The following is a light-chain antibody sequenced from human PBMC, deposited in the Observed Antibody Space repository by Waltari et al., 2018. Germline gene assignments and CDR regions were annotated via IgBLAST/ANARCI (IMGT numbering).Light chain of an antibody. CDR1: PSLLHSTGNTY. CDR2: KVS. CDR3: MQGTHFPPLT. V-gene: IGKV2-30*02. Sequence: DVVMSQSPLSLPLPPGQPAPMPCRSSPSLLHSTGNTYLRWFLQKPGQPPMRLIYKVSNRDSGVPDRFSGSGAGTEFTLKIRRVEAEDVGVYYCMQGTHFPPLTFGGGTKMEIK. J-gene: IGKJ4*01.